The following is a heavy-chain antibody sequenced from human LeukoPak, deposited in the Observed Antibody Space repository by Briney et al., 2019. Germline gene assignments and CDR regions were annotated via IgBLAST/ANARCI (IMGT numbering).Heavy chain of an antibody. J-gene: IGHJ5*02. CDR2: LSYDGSNK. CDR1: GFTFSSYG. D-gene: IGHD2/OR15-2a*01. Sequence: GGSLRLLCAASGFTFSSYGMHWVRQAPGKGLEWVAVLSYDGSNKYYADSVKGRFTISRDNSKNTLYLQMNSLRAEDTAVYYCAKDRYSFSNWFDPWGQGTLVTVSS. V-gene: IGHV3-30*18. CDR3: AKDRYSFSNWFDP.